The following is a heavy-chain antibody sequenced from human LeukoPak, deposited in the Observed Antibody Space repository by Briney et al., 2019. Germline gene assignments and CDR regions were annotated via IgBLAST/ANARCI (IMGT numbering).Heavy chain of an antibody. CDR3: ASPLGY. CDR1: GYSISSGYY. V-gene: IGHV4-38-2*02. CDR2: IYHSGST. Sequence: PSETLSLTCTVSGYSISSGYYWGWIRQPPGKGLEWIGSIYHSGSTYYNPSLKSRVTISVDTSKNQFSLKLSSVTAPDTAVYYCASPLGYWGQGTLVTVSS. J-gene: IGHJ4*02.